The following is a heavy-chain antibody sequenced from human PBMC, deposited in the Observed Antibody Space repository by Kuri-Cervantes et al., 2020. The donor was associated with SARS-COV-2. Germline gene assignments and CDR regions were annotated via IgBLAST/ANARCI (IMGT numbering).Heavy chain of an antibody. Sequence: GSLSLSCSVSGGSISSYYWSWIRQPPGKGLEWIGNIYFTGNTNYNPALGSRVTISIDTPKNQFSLMLGSLTAADTAVYYCARRFGDYGQFDYWGQGTLVTVSS. J-gene: IGHJ4*02. CDR3: ARRFGDYGQFDY. CDR1: GGSISSYY. CDR2: IYFTGNT. D-gene: IGHD2-21*01. V-gene: IGHV4-59*01.